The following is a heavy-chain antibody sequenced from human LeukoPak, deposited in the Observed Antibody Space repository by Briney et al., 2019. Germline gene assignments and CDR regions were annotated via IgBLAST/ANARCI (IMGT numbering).Heavy chain of an antibody. D-gene: IGHD2-21*02. CDR3: ARDRSKVTAYDDALDF. V-gene: IGHV3-48*03. CDR1: GFTFRSYE. J-gene: IGHJ3*01. CDR2: MSDIGTTQ. Sequence: PGGSLRLSCAASGFTFRSYELNWVRQAPGKGLEWVSYMSDIGTTQHYADSVKGRFIISRDNAKNSLYLQMNSLTAEDTAVYYCARDRSKVTAYDDALDFWGQGTMVIVSS.